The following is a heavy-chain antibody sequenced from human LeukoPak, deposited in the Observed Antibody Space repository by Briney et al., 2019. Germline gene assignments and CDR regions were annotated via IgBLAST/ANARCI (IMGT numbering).Heavy chain of an antibody. J-gene: IGHJ3*02. CDR2: IYHSGST. CDR3: GRPLSYYSDSSGDNAFDI. CDR1: GYSISSGYY. D-gene: IGHD3-22*01. V-gene: IGHV4-38-2*02. Sequence: SETLSLTCTVSGYSISSGYYWGWIRQPPGKGLEWIGNIYHSGSTYYNPSLKSRVTITVDTSKNQFSLKLSSVTAADTAVYYCGRPLSYYSDSSGDNAFDIWGQGTMVTVSS.